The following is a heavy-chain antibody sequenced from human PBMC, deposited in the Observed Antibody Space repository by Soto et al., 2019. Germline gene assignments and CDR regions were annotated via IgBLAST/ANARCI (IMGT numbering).Heavy chain of an antibody. CDR2: IIPIFGTA. D-gene: IGHD3-22*01. Sequence: QVQLVQSGAEVKKPGAAVKVSCKASGGTFSSYAISWVRQAPGQGLEWMGGIIPIFGTANYAQKFQGRVTITADKSTSTAYMELSSLRSEDTAVYYCARGVVGDYYDSCGYYSTRAGSFDYWGQGTLVTVSS. CDR3: ARGVVGDYYDSCGYYSTRAGSFDY. V-gene: IGHV1-69*06. J-gene: IGHJ4*02. CDR1: GGTFSSYA.